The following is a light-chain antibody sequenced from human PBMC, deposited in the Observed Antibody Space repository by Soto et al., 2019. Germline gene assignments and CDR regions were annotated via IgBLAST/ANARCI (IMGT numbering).Light chain of an antibody. CDR1: SSDVGGYNY. CDR3: SSYIRSSTLDYV. J-gene: IGLJ1*01. Sequence: QSALTQPASVSGSPGQSITISCTGTSSDVGGYNYVSWYQQHPGKAPKLMIYDVSNRPSGVSNRFSGSKSANTASLTISGLQAEDEADYYCSSYIRSSTLDYVFGTGTKLTVL. V-gene: IGLV2-14*01. CDR2: DVS.